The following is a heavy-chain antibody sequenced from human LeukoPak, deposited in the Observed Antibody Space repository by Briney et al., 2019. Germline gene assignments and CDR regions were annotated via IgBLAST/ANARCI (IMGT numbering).Heavy chain of an antibody. Sequence: SETLSLTCTVSGGSISSGSYYWSWIRQPAGKGLEWIGRIYTSGSTNYNPSLKSRVTISVDTSKNQFSLKLSSVTAADTAVYYCARASGGSKNIVVVPAAPAIRFDYWGQGTLVTVSS. J-gene: IGHJ4*02. D-gene: IGHD2-2*01. V-gene: IGHV4-61*02. CDR2: IYTSGST. CDR1: GGSISSGSYY. CDR3: ARASGGSKNIVVVPAAPAIRFDY.